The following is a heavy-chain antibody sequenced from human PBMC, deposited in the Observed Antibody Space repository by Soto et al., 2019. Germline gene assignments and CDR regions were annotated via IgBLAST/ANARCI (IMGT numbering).Heavy chain of an antibody. CDR2: VSGSGDNT. D-gene: IGHD1-7*01. V-gene: IGHV3-23*01. Sequence: QSGGSLRLSCAASGFTFSSYGMSWVRQAPGKGLEWVSSVSGSGDNTYDADSVKGRFTISRDNSKNTLYLQMNSLRVEDTALYYCAKLSRAGTTEYWGQGTLVTVSS. CDR1: GFTFSSYG. CDR3: AKLSRAGTTEY. J-gene: IGHJ4*02.